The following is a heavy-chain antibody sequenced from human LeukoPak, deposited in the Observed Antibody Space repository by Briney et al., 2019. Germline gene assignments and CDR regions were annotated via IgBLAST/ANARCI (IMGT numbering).Heavy chain of an antibody. Sequence: GGSLRLSCAASGFTFSNAWMSWVRQAPGKGREWVVRIKSKTDGGTTDYAAPVKGRFTISRDDSKNTLYLQMNSLKTEDTAVYYCTTRDYGDYVRPVDYWGQRTLVTVSS. CDR3: TTRDYGDYVRPVDY. CDR2: IKSKTDGGTT. J-gene: IGHJ4*02. D-gene: IGHD4-17*01. CDR1: GFTFSNAW. V-gene: IGHV3-15*01.